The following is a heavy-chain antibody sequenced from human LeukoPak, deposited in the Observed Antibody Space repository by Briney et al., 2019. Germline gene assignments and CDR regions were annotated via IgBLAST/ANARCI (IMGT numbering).Heavy chain of an antibody. V-gene: IGHV3-7*01. CDR3: ARVQTNYGSGSYGVFDY. CDR2: IKQDGSEK. D-gene: IGHD3-10*01. CDR1: GFTFSSYW. Sequence: PGGSLRLSCAASGFTFSSYWMSWVRQAPGKGLEWVANIKQDGSEKYYVDSVKGRFTISRDNAKNSLYLQMNSLRAEDTAVYYCARVQTNYGSGSYGVFDYWGQGTLVTVSS. J-gene: IGHJ4*02.